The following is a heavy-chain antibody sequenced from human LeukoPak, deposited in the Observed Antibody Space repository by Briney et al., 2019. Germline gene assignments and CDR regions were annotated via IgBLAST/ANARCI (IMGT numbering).Heavy chain of an antibody. CDR2: ISYDGNTK. CDR3: ARDRRWLVGFDY. V-gene: IGHV3-30*04. J-gene: IGHJ4*02. D-gene: IGHD6-19*01. CDR1: GFIFNNYV. Sequence: GGSLRLSCAASGFIFNNYVMHWVRQAPGKGLEWVAVISYDGNTKNDADSVKGRFTISRDNSKNTLYLQMNSLRAEDTAVYYCARDRRWLVGFDYWGQGTLVTVSS.